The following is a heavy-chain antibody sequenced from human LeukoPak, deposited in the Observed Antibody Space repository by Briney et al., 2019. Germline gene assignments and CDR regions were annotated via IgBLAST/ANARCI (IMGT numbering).Heavy chain of an antibody. V-gene: IGHV3-21*01. CDR3: ARDLGTTMITSLGY. D-gene: IGHD3-22*01. J-gene: IGHJ4*02. Sequence: GGSLRLSCAASGFTFSSYTMKWVRQAPGKGLEWVSSISSSSTYIYYADSVEGRFTISRDNAENSLFLEMNSLRAEDTAVYYCARDLGTTMITSLGYWGQGTLVTVSS. CDR1: GFTFSSYT. CDR2: ISSSSTYI.